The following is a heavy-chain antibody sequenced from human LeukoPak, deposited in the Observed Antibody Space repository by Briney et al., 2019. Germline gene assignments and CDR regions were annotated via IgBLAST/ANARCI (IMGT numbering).Heavy chain of an antibody. CDR1: GGTFSNHA. V-gene: IGHV1-69*13. J-gene: IGHJ6*02. Sequence: ASVKVSCKTSGGTFSNHAFSWVRQAPGQGLEWMGGIIPIDDSTNYVQKFQDRVMITADEATNIIYMELGSLKSEDTAEYYCARHSGHSSWYYGLDVWGQGTTVIVSS. CDR2: IIPIDDST. D-gene: IGHD6-13*01. CDR3: ARHSGHSSWYYGLDV.